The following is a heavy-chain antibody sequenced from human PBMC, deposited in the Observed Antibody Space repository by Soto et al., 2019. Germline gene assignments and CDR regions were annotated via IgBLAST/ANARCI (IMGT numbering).Heavy chain of an antibody. V-gene: IGHV5-51*01. CDR1: GYSFTSYW. CDR2: IYPGDSDT. J-gene: IGHJ6*02. D-gene: IGHD5-18*01. CDR3: ARLGNTAMAQLDV. Sequence: GGSLRLSCKGSGYSFTSYWIGWVRQMPGKGLEWMGIIYPGDSDTRYSPSFQGQVTISADKSISTAYLQWSSLKASDTAMYYCARLGNTAMAQLDVWGQGTTVTVSS.